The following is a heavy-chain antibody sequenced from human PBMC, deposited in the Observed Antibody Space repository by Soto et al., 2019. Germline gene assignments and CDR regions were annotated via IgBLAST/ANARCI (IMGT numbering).Heavy chain of an antibody. Sequence: EVQLVESGGGLVQPGGSLRLSCAASGFTFNRYWMGWVRQAPGKGPEWLANIKQDGGERYYVDSVKGRFTISRDNVKNPVYLQMKSLRAEDPAVYYCTRTISALPGDDYWGQGTLVPVSS. V-gene: IGHV3-7*01. CDR3: TRTISALPGDDY. J-gene: IGHJ4*02. CDR2: IKQDGGER. CDR1: GFTFNRYW. D-gene: IGHD6-6*01.